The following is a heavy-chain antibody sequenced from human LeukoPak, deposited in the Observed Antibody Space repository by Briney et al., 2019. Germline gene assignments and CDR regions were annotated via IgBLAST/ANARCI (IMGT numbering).Heavy chain of an antibody. J-gene: IGHJ3*02. CDR1: GYTFTGYY. CDR2: INPNSGGT. CDR3: ARDTINDYGDYEHAFDI. Sequence: ASVNVSCKASGYTFTGYYMHWVRQAPGQGLEWMGWINPNSGGTNNAQKFQGRVTMTRDTSISTAYMELSRLRSDDTAVYYCARDTINDYGDYEHAFDIWGQGTMVTVSS. V-gene: IGHV1-2*02. D-gene: IGHD4-17*01.